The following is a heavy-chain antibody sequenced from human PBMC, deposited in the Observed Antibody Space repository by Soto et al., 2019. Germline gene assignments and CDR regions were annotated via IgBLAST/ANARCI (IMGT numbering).Heavy chain of an antibody. Sequence: SETLSLTCTVSGGSISSSSYYWGWIRQPPGKGLEWIGSIYYSGSTYYNPSLKSRVTISVDTSKNQFSLKLSSVTAADTAVYYCARQSGSWVAAAGKGDYWGQGTLVTVS. D-gene: IGHD6-13*01. V-gene: IGHV4-39*01. CDR2: IYYSGST. CDR3: ARQSGSWVAAAGKGDY. J-gene: IGHJ4*02. CDR1: GGSISSSSYY.